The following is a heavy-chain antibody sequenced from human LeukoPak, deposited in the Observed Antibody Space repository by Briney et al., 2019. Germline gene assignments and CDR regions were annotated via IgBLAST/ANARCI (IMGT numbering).Heavy chain of an antibody. D-gene: IGHD3-22*01. Sequence: ASVKVSCKASGYTFTSYGISWVRQAPGQGLEWMGWISAYNGNTNYAQKLQGRVTMTTDTSTSTAYMELRSLRSDDTAVYYCARDVYYYDSSGNLAFDIWGQGTMVTVSS. CDR2: ISAYNGNT. V-gene: IGHV1-18*01. J-gene: IGHJ3*02. CDR1: GYTFTSYG. CDR3: ARDVYYYDSSGNLAFDI.